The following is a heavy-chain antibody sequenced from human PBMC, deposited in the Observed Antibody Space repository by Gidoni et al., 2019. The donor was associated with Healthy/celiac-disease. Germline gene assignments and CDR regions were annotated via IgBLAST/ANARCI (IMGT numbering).Heavy chain of an antibody. CDR1: GLPFSSYS. CDR3: ARDPEYYDFWSGYYTGGDDAFDI. Sequence: EVQLVASGGGLVQPGGSLSLSCAASGLPFSSYSLNWFRQAPGKGLECVSYTSSSSSTIYYADSVKSRFTISRDNAKNSLYLQMNSLRDEDTAVYYCARDPEYYDFWSGYYTGGDDAFDIWGQGTMVTVSS. D-gene: IGHD3-3*01. J-gene: IGHJ3*02. V-gene: IGHV3-48*02. CDR2: TSSSSSTI.